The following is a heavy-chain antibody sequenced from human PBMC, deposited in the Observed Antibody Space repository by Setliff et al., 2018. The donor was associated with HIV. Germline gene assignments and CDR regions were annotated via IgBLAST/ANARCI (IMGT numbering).Heavy chain of an antibody. D-gene: IGHD6-19*01. CDR3: AKGVAGLQYYYYYMDV. CDR2: ITHSGST. V-gene: IGHV4-34*01. CDR1: GRSFSGYY. J-gene: IGHJ6*03. Sequence: PSETLSLTCAVYGRSFSGYYWTWIRQPPGKGLEWIGEITHSGSTNYNPSLETRVTISVDTSKNQFSLKLSSVTAADTAVYYCAKGVAGLQYYYYYMDVWGRGTTVTVSS.